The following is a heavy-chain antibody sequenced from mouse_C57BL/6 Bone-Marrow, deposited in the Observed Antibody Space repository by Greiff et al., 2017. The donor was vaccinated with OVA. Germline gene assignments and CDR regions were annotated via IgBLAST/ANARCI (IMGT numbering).Heavy chain of an antibody. CDR2: INPGSGGT. D-gene: IGHD2-5*01. V-gene: IGHV1-54*01. Sequence: QVQLQQSGAELVRPGTSVKVSCKASGYAFTNYLIEWVKQRPGKGLEWIGVINPGSGGTNYNEKFKGKATLTADKSSSTADMQLSSLTSEDSAVYFCARKGYSNYPARIAYWGQGTLVTVSA. CDR1: GYAFTNYL. J-gene: IGHJ3*01. CDR3: ARKGYSNYPARIAY.